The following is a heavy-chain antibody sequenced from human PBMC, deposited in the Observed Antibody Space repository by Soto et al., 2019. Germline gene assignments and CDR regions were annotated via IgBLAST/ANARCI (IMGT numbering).Heavy chain of an antibody. CDR1: GFTFSGYA. V-gene: IGHV3-23*01. CDR2: IYGNGAGT. Sequence: EVQLLESGGGLVQPGGSLRLSCAASGFTFSGYAMSWVRQAPGKGLEWVSTIYGNGAGTSYADSVQGRFTISRDNSKNTLYLRMNSLRAEDTAVYYCAKEKYGDFQWNFDLWGRGTLVTVSS. CDR3: AKEKYGDFQWNFDL. D-gene: IGHD4-17*01. J-gene: IGHJ2*01.